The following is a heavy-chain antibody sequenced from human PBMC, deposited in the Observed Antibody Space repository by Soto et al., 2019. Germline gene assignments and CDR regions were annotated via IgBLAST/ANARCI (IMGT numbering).Heavy chain of an antibody. J-gene: IGHJ4*02. CDR1: GFTFITLA. CDR2: ISSNGGST. V-gene: IGHV3-64D*06. Sequence: PGGSLRLSCSASGFTFITLAMHWVRQAPGKGLEYVSSISSNGGSTYYADSVKGRFIISRDNSKNTLYLQMSSLRREDTAVYYCVKDRQVDYWGQGTLVTVSS. CDR3: VKDRQVDY.